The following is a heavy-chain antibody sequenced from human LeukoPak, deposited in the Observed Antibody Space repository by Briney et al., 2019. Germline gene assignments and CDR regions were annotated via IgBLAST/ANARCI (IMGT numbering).Heavy chain of an antibody. CDR3: ATRDIVVVPAATHGAFDI. V-gene: IGHV3-23*01. D-gene: IGHD2-2*01. CDR1: GFTFSSYA. J-gene: IGHJ3*02. Sequence: GGSLRLSCAASGFTFSSYAMSWVRQAPGKGLEWVSAISGSGGSTYYADSVKGRFTISRDSSKNTLYLQMNSLRAEDTAVYYCATRDIVVVPAATHGAFDIWGQGTMVTVSS. CDR2: ISGSGGST.